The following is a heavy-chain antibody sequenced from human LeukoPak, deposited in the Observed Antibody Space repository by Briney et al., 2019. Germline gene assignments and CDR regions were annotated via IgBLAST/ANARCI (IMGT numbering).Heavy chain of an antibody. CDR3: ARSGYGRPFDP. V-gene: IGHV3-74*01. CDR2: ISSDGSIT. CDR1: GFTFTSYW. Sequence: GGSLRLSCAASGFTFTSYWMHWVRQAPGKGLVWLSHISSDGSITSYADSVEGRFTISRDNAKNSLYLQMNSLRAEDTAVYYCARSGYGRPFDPWGQGTLVTVSS. J-gene: IGHJ5*02. D-gene: IGHD6-13*01.